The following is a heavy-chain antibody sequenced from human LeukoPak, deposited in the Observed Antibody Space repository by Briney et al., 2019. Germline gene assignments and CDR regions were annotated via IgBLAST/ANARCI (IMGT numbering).Heavy chain of an antibody. CDR1: GYTFTSYW. D-gene: IGHD2-8*01. J-gene: IGHJ6*02. V-gene: IGHV5-51*01. Sequence: GESLKISCKGSGYTFTSYWIGWVRQMPGKGLEWMGIIYPADAETRYSPSFQGQVTISADKSTSTAYLQWNSLRASDIAIYYCARPMAGSGGYYYYDMDVWGQGTTVTVCS. CDR3: ARPMAGSGGYYYYDMDV. CDR2: IYPADAET.